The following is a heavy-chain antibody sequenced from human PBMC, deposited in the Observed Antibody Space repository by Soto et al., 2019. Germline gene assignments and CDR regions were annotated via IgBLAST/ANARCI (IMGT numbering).Heavy chain of an antibody. CDR2: INPSGGSK. J-gene: IGHJ6*04. Sequence: GASVKLTSKASGYTLTCYYLHWVPQAHQQGLEWKGIINPSGGSKSDAQKFQGRVTMTRDTSTSKVYMELRSLRSEDTAGYYCARNLAIYCFVVGGNRHYSYNVMEVWGNGPTVTVSS. V-gene: IGHV1-46*01. CDR3: ARNLAIYCFVVGGNRHYSYNVMEV. D-gene: IGHD2-15*01. CDR1: GYTLTCYY.